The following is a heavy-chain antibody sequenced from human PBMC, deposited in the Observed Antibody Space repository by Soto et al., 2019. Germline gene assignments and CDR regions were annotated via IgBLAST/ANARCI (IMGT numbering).Heavy chain of an antibody. D-gene: IGHD5-18*01. CDR2: ISYDGSNK. J-gene: IGHJ4*02. CDR3: ARGDTAMVTRFDY. Sequence: GGSLRLSCAASGFTFSSYAMHWVRQAPGKGLEWVAVISYDGSNKYYADSVKGRFTISRDNSKNTLYLQMNSLRAEVTAVYYCARGDTAMVTRFDYWGQGT. CDR1: GFTFSSYA. V-gene: IGHV3-30-3*01.